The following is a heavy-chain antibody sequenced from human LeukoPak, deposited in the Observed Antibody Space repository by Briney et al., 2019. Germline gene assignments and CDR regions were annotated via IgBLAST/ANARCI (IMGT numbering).Heavy chain of an antibody. CDR2: ISSTSNYI. J-gene: IGHJ4*02. V-gene: IGHV3-21*01. D-gene: IGHD3-9*01. Sequence: PGGSLRLSCAASGFTFSTYAISWVRQAPGKGLEWVSCISSTSNYIFYADSVRGRFTISRDNAKNSLYLQMNSLRAEDTAVYYCARPPGGRYFDWLFVDYWGQGTLVTVSS. CDR1: GFTFSTYA. CDR3: ARPPGGRYFDWLFVDY.